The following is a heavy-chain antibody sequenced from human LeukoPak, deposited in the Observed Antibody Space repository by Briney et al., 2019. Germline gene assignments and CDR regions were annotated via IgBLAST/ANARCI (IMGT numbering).Heavy chain of an antibody. CDR2: IHTSGST. Sequence: PSETLSLTCTVSGASISSFYWSWIRQPAGKGLEWIGRIHTSGSTSYNPSLKSRVTMSDDTSNNQFSWKLRSVTAADTAVYFFARLYCSSTSCLFDYWGQGTLVTVSS. D-gene: IGHD2-2*01. CDR3: ARLYCSSTSCLFDY. CDR1: GASISSFY. J-gene: IGHJ4*02. V-gene: IGHV4-4*07.